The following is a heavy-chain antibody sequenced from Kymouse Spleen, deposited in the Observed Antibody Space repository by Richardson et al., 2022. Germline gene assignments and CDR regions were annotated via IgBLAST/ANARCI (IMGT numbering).Heavy chain of an antibody. J-gene: IGHJ3*02. D-gene: IGHD7-27*02. CDR3: AKGRTGAFDI. CDR1: GFTFSSYG. Sequence: QVQLVESGGGVVQPGRSLRLSCAASGFTFSSYGMHWVRQAPGKGLEWVAVISYDGSNKYYADSVKGRFTISRDNSKNTLYLQMNSLRAEDTAVYYCAKGRTGAFDIWGQGTMVTVSS. CDR2: ISYDGSNK. V-gene: IGHV3-30*18.